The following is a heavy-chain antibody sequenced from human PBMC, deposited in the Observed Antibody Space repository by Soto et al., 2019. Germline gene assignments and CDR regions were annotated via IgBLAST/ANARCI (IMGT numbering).Heavy chain of an antibody. Sequence: SQTLSLTCAISGDSVSSNSAAWNWIRQSPSRGLEWLGRTYYRSKWNNDYALSVKRRITINPDTPKNQVSLHLYSVTPEDTAVYYGTGITSFRGMGGWGQGNPATLSS. J-gene: IGHJ6*02. CDR3: TGITSFRGMGG. D-gene: IGHD3-10*01. CDR1: GDSVSSNSAA. V-gene: IGHV6-1*01. CDR2: TYYRSKWNN.